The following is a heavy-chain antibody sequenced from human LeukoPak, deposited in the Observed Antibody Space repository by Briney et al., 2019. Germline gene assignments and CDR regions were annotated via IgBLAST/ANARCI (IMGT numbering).Heavy chain of an antibody. CDR1: GFMFSSYW. J-gene: IGHJ4*02. D-gene: IGHD5-12*01. V-gene: IGHV3-7*01. Sequence: PGGSLRLSCAASGFMFSSYWMSWVRQAPGKGLEWVANIKQDGSEKYYVDSVKGRFTISRDNAKNSLYLQMNSLRAEDTAVYYCAREGAPSGYDYHYWGQGTLVTVSS. CDR3: AREGAPSGYDYHY. CDR2: IKQDGSEK.